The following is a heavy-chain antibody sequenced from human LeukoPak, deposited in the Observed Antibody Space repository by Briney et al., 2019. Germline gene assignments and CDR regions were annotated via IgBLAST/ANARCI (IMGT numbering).Heavy chain of an antibody. CDR1: GGTFSSYA. J-gene: IGHJ3*02. CDR3: ARVQQDDAFDI. CDR2: IIPILGIA. Sequence: ASVKVSCKASGGTFSSYAISWVRQAPGQGLEWMGRIIPILGIANYAQKFQGRVTITADKSTSTAYMGLSSLRSEDTAVYYCARVQQDDAFDIWGQGTMVTVSS. V-gene: IGHV1-69*04.